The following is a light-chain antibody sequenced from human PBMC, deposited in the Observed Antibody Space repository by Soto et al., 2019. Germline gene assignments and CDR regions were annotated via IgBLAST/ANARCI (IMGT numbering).Light chain of an antibody. J-gene: IGKJ1*01. V-gene: IGKV1-5*03. CDR1: QSISNF. CDR3: QQYNSHSWT. Sequence: DIQMTQSPSTLSASVGDRVTITCRASQSISNFLAWYQQKPGKAPKLLIFKASSLESGVPSRFSGSGSGTEFTLTISSLQPDDFATYFCQQYNSHSWTFGQGTKVEIK. CDR2: KAS.